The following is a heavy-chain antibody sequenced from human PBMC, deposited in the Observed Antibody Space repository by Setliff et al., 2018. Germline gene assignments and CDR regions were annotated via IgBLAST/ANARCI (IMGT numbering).Heavy chain of an antibody. CDR3: ARSRYTSRWYEMSAMDV. J-gene: IGHJ6*03. CDR2: ITHDGSNK. CDR1: GFTFSSYA. D-gene: IGHD6-13*01. Sequence: GGSLSLSCAASGFTFSSYAMHWVRQAPGKGLEWVAVITHDGSNKFYADSVRGRFTISRDISKNTLYVQMNSLRPGDTAVYYCARSRYTSRWYEMSAMDVWGKGTTVTVSS. V-gene: IGHV3-30*01.